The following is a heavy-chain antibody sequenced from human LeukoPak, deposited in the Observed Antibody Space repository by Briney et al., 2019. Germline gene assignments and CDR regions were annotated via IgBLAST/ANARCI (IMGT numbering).Heavy chain of an antibody. CDR1: GFTFSSYW. J-gene: IGHJ4*02. Sequence: GGSLRLSCAASGFTFSSYWMSWVRQAPGKGLEWVASIKEDGSEKYYVDSVKGRFTISRDNAKKSLYLQMNSLRAEDTAVYYCVRVYSSSWYNWGQGTLVTVSS. V-gene: IGHV3-7*01. CDR3: VRVYSSSWYN. D-gene: IGHD6-13*01. CDR2: IKEDGSEK.